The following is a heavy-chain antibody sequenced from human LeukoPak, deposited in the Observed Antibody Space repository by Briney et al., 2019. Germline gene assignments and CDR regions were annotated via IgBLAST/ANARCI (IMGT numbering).Heavy chain of an antibody. CDR2: MYPGGST. Sequence: GGSLRLSCAASGFTVSSDYVSWVRQAPGKGLEWVSVMYPGGSTHYADSVKGRFTISRDNAKNTLYLQMNSLRAEDTAVYYCARDPTPEGFDYWGQGTLVTVSS. CDR1: GFTVSSDY. J-gene: IGHJ4*02. V-gene: IGHV3-53*01. CDR3: ARDPTPEGFDY.